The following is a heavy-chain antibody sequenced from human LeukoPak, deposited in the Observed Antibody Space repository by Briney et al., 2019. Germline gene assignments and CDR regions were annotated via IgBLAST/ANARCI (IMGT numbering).Heavy chain of an antibody. J-gene: IGHJ4*02. D-gene: IGHD3-22*01. CDR2: ISSSGSTI. Sequence: PGGSLRLSCAASGFSFSTYTMNWVRQALGKGLEWVSYISSSGSTIYYADSVKGRLTISRDNSKNTLYLQMNSLRAEDTAVYYCASHYDISGHHSLDHWGQGTLVTVSS. V-gene: IGHV3-48*01. CDR1: GFSFSTYT. CDR3: ASHYDISGHHSLDH.